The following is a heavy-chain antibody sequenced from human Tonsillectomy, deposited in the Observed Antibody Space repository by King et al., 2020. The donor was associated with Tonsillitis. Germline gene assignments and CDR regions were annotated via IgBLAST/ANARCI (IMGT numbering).Heavy chain of an antibody. Sequence: VQLVESGGGLVKPGGSLRLSCAASGFTFSSYSMNWVRQAPGKGLEWVSSISGSSSYIYYADSMKGRFTISRDNAKNSLYLQMNSLRAEDTAVYYCAGDRALYYYDTSGYDSWGQGTLVSVSS. CDR1: GFTFSSYS. J-gene: IGHJ4*02. D-gene: IGHD3-22*01. V-gene: IGHV3-21*01. CDR2: ISGSSSYI. CDR3: AGDRALYYYDTSGYDS.